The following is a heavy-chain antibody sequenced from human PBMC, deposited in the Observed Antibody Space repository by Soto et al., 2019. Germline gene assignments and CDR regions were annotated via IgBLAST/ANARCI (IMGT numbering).Heavy chain of an antibody. Sequence: GESLKISCKGSGYSFTSYWIGWVRQMPGKGPEWMGIIYPGDSGTKYNPSFQGQVTISADKSITTTYLQWSSLKASDTAIYYCAASIFYYGMDVWGQGTTVTVSS. CDR3: AASIFYYGMDV. V-gene: IGHV5-51*01. CDR2: IYPGDSGT. J-gene: IGHJ6*02. CDR1: GYSFTSYW.